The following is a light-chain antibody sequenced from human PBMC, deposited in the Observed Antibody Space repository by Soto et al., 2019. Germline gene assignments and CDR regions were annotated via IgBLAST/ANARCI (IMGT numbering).Light chain of an antibody. V-gene: IGLV2-14*01. Sequence: QSALTQPASVSGSPGQSITISCTGTSNDVGGYNFVSWYQQHPGKAPKVMISEVRKRPSGVSIRFSGSKSGNTASLTISGLQAEDEADYYCTSHRKNTPLPYVFGTGTKVTVL. CDR2: EVR. CDR3: TSHRKNTPLPYV. CDR1: SNDVGGYNF. J-gene: IGLJ1*01.